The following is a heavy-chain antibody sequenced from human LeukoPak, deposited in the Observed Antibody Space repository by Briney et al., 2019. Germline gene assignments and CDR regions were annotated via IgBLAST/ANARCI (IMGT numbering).Heavy chain of an antibody. Sequence: GESLKISCKGSGYSFTSYWIGWVRQMPGKGLEWMGIIYPGDSDTRYSPSFQGQVTISADKSISTAYLQWSSLKASDTAMYCARRGTVVTADWFDPWGQGTLVTVSS. V-gene: IGHV5-51*01. J-gene: IGHJ5*02. CDR2: IYPGDSDT. D-gene: IGHD4-23*01. CDR3: ARRGTVVTADWFDP. CDR1: GYSFTSYW.